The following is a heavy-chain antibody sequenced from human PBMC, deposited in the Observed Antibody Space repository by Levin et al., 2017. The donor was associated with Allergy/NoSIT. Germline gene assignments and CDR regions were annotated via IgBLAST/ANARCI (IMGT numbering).Heavy chain of an antibody. CDR2: TRNKVNSYTT. CDR1: GFTFSDHY. CDR3: ATASCSGGDCYNYYYYAMTS. D-gene: IGHD2-15*01. J-gene: IGHJ6*02. Sequence: GGSLRLSCAGSGFTFSDHYMDWVRQAPGKGLEWVGRTRNKVNSYTTEYAASVKGRFTISRDDSSLYLQMNNLKAEDTAVYYCATASCSGGDCYNYYYYAMTSGAKGPRSPSP. V-gene: IGHV3-72*01.